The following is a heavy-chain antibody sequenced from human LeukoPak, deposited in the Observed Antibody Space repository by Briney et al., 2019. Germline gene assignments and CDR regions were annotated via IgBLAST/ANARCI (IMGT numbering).Heavy chain of an antibody. CDR1: GYTXTNYG. V-gene: IGHV1-18*01. J-gene: IGHJ4*02. CDR3: ARDMIEAAGAIDY. CDR2: ISAYSGNT. D-gene: IGHD6-13*01. Sequence: ASVKVSCKASGYTXTNYGISWVRQAPGQGLECMGWISAYSGNTNYAQNFQGRVTMTTDTSTSTAYMELRNLRSDDTAVYYCARDMIEAAGAIDYWGQGTLVTVSS.